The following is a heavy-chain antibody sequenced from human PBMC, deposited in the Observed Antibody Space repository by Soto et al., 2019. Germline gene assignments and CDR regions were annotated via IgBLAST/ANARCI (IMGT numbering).Heavy chain of an antibody. J-gene: IGHJ5*02. CDR1: GYTFTSYG. CDR2: ISAYNGNT. V-gene: IGHV1-18*01. CDR3: AREKYSSSWYLDNWFDP. Sequence: QVQLVQSGAEVKKPGASVKVSCKASGYTFTSYGISWVRQAPGQGLEWMGWISAYNGNTNYAQKLPGRVTMTTDTYTTTAYMELRSLRSDDTAVYYCAREKYSSSWYLDNWFDPWGQGTLVTVSS. D-gene: IGHD6-13*01.